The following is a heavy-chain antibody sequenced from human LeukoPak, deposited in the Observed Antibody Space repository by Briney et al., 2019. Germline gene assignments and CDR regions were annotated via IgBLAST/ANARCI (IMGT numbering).Heavy chain of an antibody. J-gene: IGHJ1*01. CDR1: GGSINDYY. D-gene: IGHD3-10*01. V-gene: IGHV4-59*01. CDR3: ARGYYDSGTYSGYFQH. Sequence: SETLSLTCTVSGGSINDYYWNWIRQPPGKGLEWIGYVYYSGSTNYNPSLKSRVTISVDTSKTRFSLRLSSVTAADTAVYYCARGYYDSGTYSGYFQHWGQGTLVTVSS. CDR2: VYYSGST.